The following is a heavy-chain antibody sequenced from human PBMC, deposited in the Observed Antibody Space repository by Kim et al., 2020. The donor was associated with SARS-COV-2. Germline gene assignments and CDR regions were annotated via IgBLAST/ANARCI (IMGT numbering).Heavy chain of an antibody. V-gene: IGHV4-34*01. Sequence: SETLSLTCAVYGGSFSDYYWTWIRQPPGKGLEWIGEINHSGSTNYNPSLKSRVTISVDTSKKQFSLKLSSVTAADTAVYYCARGPYSGYDFGIMVDYWGQGTRVNVSS. CDR2: INHSGST. J-gene: IGHJ4*02. CDR1: GGSFSDYY. D-gene: IGHD5-12*01. CDR3: ARGPYSGYDFGIMVDY.